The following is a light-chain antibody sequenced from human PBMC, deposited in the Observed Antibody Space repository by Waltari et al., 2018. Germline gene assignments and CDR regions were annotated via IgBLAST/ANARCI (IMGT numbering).Light chain of an antibody. Sequence: EIVLTQSPGTLSLSPGDRATLSCRASQSVGTYLAWYQQKPGQAPRLLIYHASSRATGVPDRFSGSGSGTDFSLTISRLEPEDFAVYYCQKYVNLPATFGQGTKVEI. V-gene: IGKV3-20*01. CDR1: QSVGTY. CDR2: HAS. CDR3: QKYVNLPAT. J-gene: IGKJ1*01.